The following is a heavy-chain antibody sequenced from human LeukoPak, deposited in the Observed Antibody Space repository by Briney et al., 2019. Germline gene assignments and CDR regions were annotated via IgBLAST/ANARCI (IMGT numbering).Heavy chain of an antibody. D-gene: IGHD3-22*01. Sequence: EGSLRLSCAASGFTFSSYSMNWVRQAPGKGLEWVSSISSSSSYIYYADSVKGRFTISRDNAKNSLYLQMNSLRAEDTAVYYCARDFGDRYDSSGLDYYYGMDVWGQGTTVTVSS. V-gene: IGHV3-21*01. CDR2: ISSSSSYI. CDR1: GFTFSSYS. J-gene: IGHJ6*02. CDR3: ARDFGDRYDSSGLDYYYGMDV.